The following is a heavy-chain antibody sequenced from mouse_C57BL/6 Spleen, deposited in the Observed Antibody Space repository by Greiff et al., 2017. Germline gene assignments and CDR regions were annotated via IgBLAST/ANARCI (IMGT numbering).Heavy chain of an antibody. Sequence: EVQLKESGPGLVKPSQSLSLTCSVTGYSITSGYYWNWIRQFPGNKLEWMGYISYDGSNNYNPSLKNRISITRDTSKNQFFLKLNSVTTEDTATYYCARDLMPTHNYFDYWGQGTTLTVSS. CDR3: ARDLMPTHNYFDY. V-gene: IGHV3-6*01. CDR1: GYSITSGYY. CDR2: ISYDGSN. D-gene: IGHD6-5*01. J-gene: IGHJ2*01.